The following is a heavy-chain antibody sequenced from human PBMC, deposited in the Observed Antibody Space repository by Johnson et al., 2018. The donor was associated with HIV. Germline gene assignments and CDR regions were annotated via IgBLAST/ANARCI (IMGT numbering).Heavy chain of an antibody. Sequence: QVQLVESGGGVVQPGRSLRLSCVASGFTFSSYGIHWVRQAPGKGLEWVAVISYDGSNKYYADSVKGRFTISRDNSKNTLYLQMNSLRAEDTAVYYCARSSRAAEGAFDIWGQGTMVTVSS. D-gene: IGHD6-13*01. CDR3: ARSSRAAEGAFDI. CDR1: GFTFSSYG. V-gene: IGHV3-30*03. CDR2: ISYDGSNK. J-gene: IGHJ3*02.